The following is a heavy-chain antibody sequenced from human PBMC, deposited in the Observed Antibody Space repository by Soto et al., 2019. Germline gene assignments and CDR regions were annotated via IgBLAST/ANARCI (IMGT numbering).Heavy chain of an antibody. CDR1: GGSISSGAYY. Sequence: QVQLQESGPGLVKPSQTLSLTCTVSGGSISSGAYYWSWIRQHPGKGLEWIGYIYYSGSTYYNPSLKSRVTISVGTAKNQFSLKVSSVTAADTAVYYCARSGYGDYAEGWFDPWGQGTLVTVSS. CDR2: IYYSGST. V-gene: IGHV4-31*03. J-gene: IGHJ5*02. D-gene: IGHD4-17*01. CDR3: ARSGYGDYAEGWFDP.